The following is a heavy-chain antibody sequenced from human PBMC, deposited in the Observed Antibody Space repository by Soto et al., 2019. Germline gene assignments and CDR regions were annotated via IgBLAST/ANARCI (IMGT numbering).Heavy chain of an antibody. CDR1: GFTFTNAG. V-gene: IGHV3-15*01. J-gene: IGHJ5*02. CDR2: IKSIRDGGTT. D-gene: IGHD3-10*01. Sequence: EVQLVESGGGLVKPGGSLRLSCAASGFTFTNAGMSWVRQAPGKGLEWVGRIKSIRDGGTTDYAAPVKGRFTISRDDSKNTLFLQTASPKTEDTAVYYCTTGAYYYGSWGQGTLVTVSS. CDR3: TTGAYYYGS.